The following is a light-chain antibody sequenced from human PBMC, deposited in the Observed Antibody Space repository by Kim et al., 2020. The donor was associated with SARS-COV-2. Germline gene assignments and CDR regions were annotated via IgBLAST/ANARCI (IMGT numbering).Light chain of an antibody. V-gene: IGLV3-1*01. CDR3: QAWDSSTAVV. CDR1: KLGDKY. Sequence: VSPGQAASITCSGDKLGDKYACWYQQKPGQSPVLVIYQDSKRPSGIPERFSGSNSGNTATLTISGTQAMDEADYYCQAWDSSTAVVFGGGTQLTVL. CDR2: QDS. J-gene: IGLJ2*01.